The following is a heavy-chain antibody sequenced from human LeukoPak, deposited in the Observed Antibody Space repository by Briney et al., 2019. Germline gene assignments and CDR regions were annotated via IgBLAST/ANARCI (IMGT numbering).Heavy chain of an antibody. D-gene: IGHD2-15*01. CDR3: ARVGYCSGGSCYSGSYYYYGMDV. CDR2: IYHSGST. J-gene: IGHJ6*02. CDR1: GGSISSGGYS. V-gene: IGHV4-30-2*01. Sequence: SETLSLTCAVSGGSISSGGYSWSWIRQPPGKGLEWIGYIYHSGSTYYNPSLKSRVTISVDRSKNQFSLKLSSVTAADTAVYYCARVGYCSGGSCYSGSYYYYGMDVWGQGTTVTVSS.